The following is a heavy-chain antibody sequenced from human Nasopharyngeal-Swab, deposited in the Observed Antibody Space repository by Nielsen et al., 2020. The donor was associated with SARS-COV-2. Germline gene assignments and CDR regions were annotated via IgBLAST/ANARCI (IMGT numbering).Heavy chain of an antibody. J-gene: IGHJ4*02. CDR2: INHRGST. CDR3: ARGGGATSFDY. CDR1: GGYFSGYY. Sequence: SETLPLTCAVYGGYFSGYYWSWIRQPPGKGLEWIGEINHRGSTNYSPSLKSRVTISVDTSKNQFSLKLCSVTAADTAVYYCARGGGATSFDYWGQGTLVTVSS. V-gene: IGHV4-34*01. D-gene: IGHD1-26*01.